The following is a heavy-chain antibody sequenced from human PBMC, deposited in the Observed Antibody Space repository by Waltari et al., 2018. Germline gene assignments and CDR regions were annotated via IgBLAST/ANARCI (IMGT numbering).Heavy chain of an antibody. D-gene: IGHD3-10*01. CDR1: GFTFNKNA. Sequence: EVQILESGGGLVQPGGSLRLSCAASGFTFNKNAMAWVRQGPGKGVEWVSALTGSGGTTHYAASVKGRFTISRHNSENTIFLQMDSLRVEDTAIYYCARDRFLLWFGLLDVWGQGTTVTVSS. CDR3: ARDRFLLWFGLLDV. V-gene: IGHV3-23*01. CDR2: LTGSGGTT. J-gene: IGHJ6*02.